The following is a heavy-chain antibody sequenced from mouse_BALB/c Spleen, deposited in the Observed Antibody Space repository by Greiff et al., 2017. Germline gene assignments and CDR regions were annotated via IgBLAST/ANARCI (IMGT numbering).Heavy chain of an antibody. D-gene: IGHD1-1*01. CDR2: ISSGGST. Sequence: DVHLVESGGGLVKPGGSLKLSCAASGFTFSSYAMSWVRQTPEKRLEWVASISSGGSTYYPDSVKGRFTISRDNARNILYLQMSSLRSEDTAMYYCARDGNYAMDYWGQGTSVTVSS. CDR3: ARDGNYAMDY. CDR1: GFTFSSYA. V-gene: IGHV5-6-5*01. J-gene: IGHJ4*01.